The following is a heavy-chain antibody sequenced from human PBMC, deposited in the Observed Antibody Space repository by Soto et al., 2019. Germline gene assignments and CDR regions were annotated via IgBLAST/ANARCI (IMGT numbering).Heavy chain of an antibody. V-gene: IGHV3-33*01. CDR1: GFTFSSYG. Sequence: QVQLVGSGGGVVQPGRSLRLSCAASGFTFSSYGMHWVRQAPGKGLEWVAVIWYDGSNKYYADSVKGRFTISRDNSKNTLYLQMNSLRSEDTAVYYCARDGSSWNLLQYFDYWGQVTLVTVSS. CDR2: IWYDGSNK. D-gene: IGHD6-13*01. CDR3: ARDGSSWNLLQYFDY. J-gene: IGHJ4*02.